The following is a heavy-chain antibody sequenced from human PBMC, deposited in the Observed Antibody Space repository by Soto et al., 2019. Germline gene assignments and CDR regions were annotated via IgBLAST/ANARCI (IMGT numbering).Heavy chain of an antibody. J-gene: IGHJ4*02. V-gene: IGHV1-69*02. CDR2: IIPMLSMS. CDR1: GDTFNSYT. Sequence: QVQLVQSGAEVKKPGSSVKVSCKASGDTFNSYTINWVRQAPGLGLEWMGRIIPMLSMSNSAQKFQGRVTIPADKSTSTAYVELSRLTSEDTAMYYCAGSYGSGSRAFDSWGQGVRVTVSS. CDR3: AGSYGSGSRAFDS. D-gene: IGHD3-10*01.